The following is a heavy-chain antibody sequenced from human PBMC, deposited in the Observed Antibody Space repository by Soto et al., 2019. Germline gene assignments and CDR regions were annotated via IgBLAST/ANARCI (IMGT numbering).Heavy chain of an antibody. CDR2: IWYDGSNK. CDR3: ARSHYYGSGSYPTDY. Sequence: PGGSLRLSCAASGFTFSSYGMHWVRQAPGKGLEWVAVIWYDGSNKYYADSVKGRFTISRDNSKNTLYLQMNSLRAEDTAVYYCARSHYYGSGSYPTDYWGQGTLVTVSS. J-gene: IGHJ4*02. CDR1: GFTFSSYG. V-gene: IGHV3-33*01. D-gene: IGHD3-10*01.